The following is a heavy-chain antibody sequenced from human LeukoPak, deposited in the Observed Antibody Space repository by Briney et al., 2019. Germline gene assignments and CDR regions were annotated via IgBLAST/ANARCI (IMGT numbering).Heavy chain of an antibody. CDR1: GDSISRGDYY. CDR2: IYYTGTT. D-gene: IGHD1-1*01. J-gene: IGHJ5*02. Sequence: SETLSLTCTVSGDSISRGDYYWSWIRQPPGKGLEWIGYIYYTGTTYYNPSLKSRVTISVDTSKNQFSLNLNSVAAADTAVYYCARAVQASVQPRFDPWGQGTLVTVSS. V-gene: IGHV4-30-4*08. CDR3: ARAVQASVQPRFDP.